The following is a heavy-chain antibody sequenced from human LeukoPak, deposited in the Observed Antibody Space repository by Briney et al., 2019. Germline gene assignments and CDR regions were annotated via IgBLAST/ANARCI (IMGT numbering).Heavy chain of an antibody. V-gene: IGHV3-7*01. CDR3: ARVLSWGWFDP. Sequence: GGSLRLSCAASGFTFSNYWMRWVRQAPGKGLEWVANIRQDGVEIYYVNSVKGRFTISRDNAKNSLYLQMNSLRDEDTAVYYCARVLSWGWFDPWGQGTLVTVSS. CDR1: GFTFSNYW. D-gene: IGHD3-16*01. J-gene: IGHJ5*02. CDR2: IRQDGVEI.